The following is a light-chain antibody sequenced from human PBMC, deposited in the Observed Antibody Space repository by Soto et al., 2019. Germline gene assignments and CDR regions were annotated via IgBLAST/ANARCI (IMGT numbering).Light chain of an antibody. CDR2: KAS. J-gene: IGKJ1*01. CDR3: QHYNSYSEA. CDR1: QTISSW. V-gene: IGKV1-5*03. Sequence: DIQMTQSPSTLSGSVGDRVTITCRASQTISSWLAWYQQKPGKAPKLLIYKASTLKSGVPSRFSGSGSGTEFTLTISSLQPDDFATYYCQHYNSYSEAFGQGNMVEL.